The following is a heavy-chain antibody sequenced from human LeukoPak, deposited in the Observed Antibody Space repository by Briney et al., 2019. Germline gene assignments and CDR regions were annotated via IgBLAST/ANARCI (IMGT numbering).Heavy chain of an antibody. CDR3: AREGYYHGSGKGEFDY. D-gene: IGHD3-10*01. V-gene: IGHV4-4*02. Sequence: SETLSLTCAVSGRSISSSNWWSWVRQPPGKGLEWIGEIYHSGSTNYNPSLKSRVTISVDKSKNQFSLKLSSVTAADTAVYYCAREGYYHGSGKGEFDYWGQGTLVTVSS. CDR2: IYHSGST. CDR1: GRSISSSNW. J-gene: IGHJ4*02.